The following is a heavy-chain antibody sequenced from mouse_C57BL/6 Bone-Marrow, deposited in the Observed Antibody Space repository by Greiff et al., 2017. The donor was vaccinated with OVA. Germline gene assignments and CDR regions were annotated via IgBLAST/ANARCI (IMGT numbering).Heavy chain of an antibody. CDR2: IYPRSGNT. CDR1: GYTFTSYG. D-gene: IGHD5-5*01. Sequence: QVQLQQSGAELARPGASVKLSCKASGYTFTSYGISWVKQRTGQGLEWIGEIYPRSGNTYYTEKFKGKATLTTDKSSSTAYIELRSLTSEDSAVYFCARQLGKPTYWEGYAMDYWGQGTSVTVSS. CDR3: ARQLGKPTYWEGYAMDY. J-gene: IGHJ4*01. V-gene: IGHV1-81*01.